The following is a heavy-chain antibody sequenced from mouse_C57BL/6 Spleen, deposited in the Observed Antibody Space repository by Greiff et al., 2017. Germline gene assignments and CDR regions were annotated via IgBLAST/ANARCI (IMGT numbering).Heavy chain of an antibody. CDR1: GFTFSSYT. Sequence: EVKVVESGGGLVKPGGSLKLSCAASGFTFSSYTMSWVRRTPEKRLEWVATISGGGGNTYYPDSVKGRFTISRDNAKNTLYLQMSSLRSEDTALFYCAREGYPAWLAYWGQGTLGTVSA. CDR3: AREGYPAWLAY. V-gene: IGHV5-9*01. J-gene: IGHJ3*01. CDR2: ISGGGGNT. D-gene: IGHD2-2*01.